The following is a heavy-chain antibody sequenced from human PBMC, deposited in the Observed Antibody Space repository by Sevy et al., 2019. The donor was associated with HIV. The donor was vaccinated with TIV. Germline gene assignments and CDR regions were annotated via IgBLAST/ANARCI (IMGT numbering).Heavy chain of an antibody. CDR2: INVKSGET. CDR3: ARDEQRPYYYGSGNMGY. CDR1: GYTFTSHE. Sequence: VSVKVSCKASGYTFTSHEINWVRQAPGQGLGWMGWINVKSGETGYAQKFQGRVTMTRDTSITTAYMELSSLRSDDTAVYFCARDEQRPYYYGSGNMGYWGQGTLVTVSS. J-gene: IGHJ4*02. V-gene: IGHV1-8*01. D-gene: IGHD3-10*01.